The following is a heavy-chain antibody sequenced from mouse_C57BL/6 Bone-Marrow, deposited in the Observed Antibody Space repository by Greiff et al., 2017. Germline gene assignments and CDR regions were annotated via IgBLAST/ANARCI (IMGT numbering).Heavy chain of an antibody. CDR1: GFTFSNYW. J-gene: IGHJ2*01. Sequence: VQLKQSGGGLVQPGGSMKLSCVASGFTFSNYWMNWVRQSPEKGLEWVAQIRLKSDNYATHYAESVKGRFTISRDDSKSSVYLQMNNLRAEDTGIYYCTEGRLKDYWGQGTTLTVSS. V-gene: IGHV6-3*01. CDR3: TEGRLKDY. CDR2: IRLKSDNYAT. D-gene: IGHD1-1*01.